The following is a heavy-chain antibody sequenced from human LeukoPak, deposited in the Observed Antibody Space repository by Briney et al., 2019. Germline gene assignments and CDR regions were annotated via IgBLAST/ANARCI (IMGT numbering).Heavy chain of an antibody. Sequence: GRSLRLSCAASGFTFSSYGMHWVRQAPGKGLEWVAVISYDGSNKYYADSVKGRFTISRDNSKNTLYLQMNSLRAEDTAVYYCAKFSSGWYLGYFQHWGQGTLVTVSS. CDR2: ISYDGSNK. CDR1: GFTFSSYG. J-gene: IGHJ1*01. CDR3: AKFSSGWYLGYFQH. V-gene: IGHV3-30*18. D-gene: IGHD6-19*01.